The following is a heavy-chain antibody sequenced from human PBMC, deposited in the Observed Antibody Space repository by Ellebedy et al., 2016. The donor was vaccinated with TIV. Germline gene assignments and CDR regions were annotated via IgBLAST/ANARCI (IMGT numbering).Heavy chain of an antibody. CDR2: MYRGGDI. CDR3: ARDRRDHDHY. Sequence: AGSLRLSXAVSGFSFSTNYMSWVRQAPGKGLEWVSVMYRGGDIYYADSVKGRFIISRDNSKNTLYLQMNSLRADDTAVYYCARDRRDHDHYWGQGTLVTVSS. V-gene: IGHV3-66*01. D-gene: IGHD1-14*01. J-gene: IGHJ4*02. CDR1: GFSFSTNY.